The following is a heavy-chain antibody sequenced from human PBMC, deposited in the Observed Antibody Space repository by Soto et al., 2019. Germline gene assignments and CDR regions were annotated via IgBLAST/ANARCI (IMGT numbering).Heavy chain of an antibody. CDR3: ARTSRGIAARPPANFFFDY. D-gene: IGHD6-6*01. J-gene: IGHJ4*02. V-gene: IGHV4-30-2*01. CDR2: IYHSGSN. CDR1: GGSISSGGYS. Sequence: SETLSLTCAVSGGSISSGGYSWSWIRQPPGKGLEWIGYIYHSGSNYYNPSLKSRVTISVDRSKNQFSLKLSSVTAADTAVYYCARTSRGIAARPPANFFFDYWGQGTLVTVSS.